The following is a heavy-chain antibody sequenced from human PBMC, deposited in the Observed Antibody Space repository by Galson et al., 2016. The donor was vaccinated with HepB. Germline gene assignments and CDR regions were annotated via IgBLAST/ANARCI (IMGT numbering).Heavy chain of an antibody. CDR3: TRWGASSKYAMDV. Sequence: SLRLSCAASGFIFSDHYMDWVRQAPGKGLEWIGRSRKKANNYSTEYAASVKGRFTISRDDSKNSLYLQMNSLKIDDAAVYYCTRWGASSKYAMDVWGQGPTVTVSS. CDR2: SRKKANNYST. J-gene: IGHJ6*02. CDR1: GFIFSDHY. V-gene: IGHV3-72*01. D-gene: IGHD2-2*01.